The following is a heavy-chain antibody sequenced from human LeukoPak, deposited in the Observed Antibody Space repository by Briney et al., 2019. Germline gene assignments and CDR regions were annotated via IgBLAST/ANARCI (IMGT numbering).Heavy chain of an antibody. CDR3: ARDLGWSSSH. D-gene: IGHD6-6*01. CDR1: GYTFTGHY. Sequence: ASVKVSCKASGYTFTGHYMNWVRLAPGQGLEWMGWINPTGGTTYAQKFQDRVTMTRDTSINTAYLELSGLRSDDTAVYYCARDLGWSSSHWGQGTLVTVSS. CDR2: INPTGGT. J-gene: IGHJ4*02. V-gene: IGHV1-2*02.